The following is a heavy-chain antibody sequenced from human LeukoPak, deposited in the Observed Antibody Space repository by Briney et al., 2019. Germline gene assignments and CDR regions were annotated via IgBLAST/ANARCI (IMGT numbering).Heavy chain of an antibody. J-gene: IGHJ4*02. CDR1: GFTFTTYA. CDR2: ISSGDSST. CDR3: AKCMSGSGVCLNFDS. D-gene: IGHD2-21*02. V-gene: IGHV3-23*01. Sequence: GGSLRLSCGASGFTFTTYAMSWVRQAPGKGLQWVSGISSGDSSTYYTDSVKGRFTISRDNSKNTLYLQTNSLRAEDTAVYYCAKCMSGSGVCLNFDSWGQGILVTVSS.